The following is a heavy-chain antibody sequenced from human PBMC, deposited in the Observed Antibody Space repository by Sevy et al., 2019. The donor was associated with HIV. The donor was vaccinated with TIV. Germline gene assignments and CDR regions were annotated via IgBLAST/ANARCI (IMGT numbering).Heavy chain of an antibody. D-gene: IGHD3-22*01. Sequence: GGSLRLSCAASEFTFSSYEMNWVRQAPGKGLEWVSYISSSGSLIYYADSVKGRFTISRDNAKNSLYLQMNSLRAEDTAVYYCAGGVVIGTTFYYWGQGTLVTVSS. CDR3: AGGVVIGTTFYY. J-gene: IGHJ4*02. CDR2: ISSSGSLI. CDR1: EFTFSSYE. V-gene: IGHV3-48*03.